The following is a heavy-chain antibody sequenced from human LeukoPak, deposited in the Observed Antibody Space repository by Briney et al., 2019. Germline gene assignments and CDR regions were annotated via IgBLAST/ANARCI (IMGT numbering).Heavy chain of an antibody. Sequence: GGSLRLSCAASGFTFDDYGMSRVRQAPGKGLEWVSGINWNGGSTGYADSVKGRFTISRDNAKNSLYLQMNSLRAEDTALYYCARRIAAVGTGDAFDIWGQGTMVTVSS. CDR2: INWNGGST. V-gene: IGHV3-20*04. J-gene: IGHJ3*02. D-gene: IGHD6-13*01. CDR1: GFTFDDYG. CDR3: ARRIAAVGTGDAFDI.